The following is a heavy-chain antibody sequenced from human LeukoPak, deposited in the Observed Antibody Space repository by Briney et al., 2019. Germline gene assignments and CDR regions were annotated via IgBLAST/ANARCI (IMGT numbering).Heavy chain of an antibody. CDR2: IYTSGST. Sequence: SETLSLTCTVSGGSISSYYWSWIRQPAGKGLERIGRIYTSGSTNYNPSLKSRVTMSVDTSRNQFSLKLSSVTAADTAVYYCARVVPKYYYYYMDVWGKGTTVTISS. V-gene: IGHV4-4*07. CDR3: ARVVPKYYYYYMDV. J-gene: IGHJ6*03. CDR1: GGSISSYY.